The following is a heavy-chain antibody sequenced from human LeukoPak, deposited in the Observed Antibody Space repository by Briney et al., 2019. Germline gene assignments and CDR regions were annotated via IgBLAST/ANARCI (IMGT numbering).Heavy chain of an antibody. D-gene: IGHD5-24*01. CDR3: ARVVRDGFMGWAFDI. CDR2: IKQDGSEK. CDR1: GFTFSSYW. V-gene: IGHV3-7*01. J-gene: IGHJ3*02. Sequence: PGGSLRLSCAASGFTFSSYWMSWVRQAPGKGLEWVANIKQDGSEKYYVDSVKGRFTISRDNAKNSLYLQMNSLRAEDTAVYYCARVVRDGFMGWAFDIWGQGTMVTVSS.